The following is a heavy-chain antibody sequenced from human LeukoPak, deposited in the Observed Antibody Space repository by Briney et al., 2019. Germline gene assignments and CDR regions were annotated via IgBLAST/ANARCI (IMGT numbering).Heavy chain of an antibody. CDR3: AKVRRRVTMIVVAEQIDY. CDR2: ISGSGGST. CDR1: GFTFSSYA. D-gene: IGHD3-22*01. V-gene: IGHV3-23*01. J-gene: IGHJ4*02. Sequence: PGGSLRLSCAASGFTFSSYAMSWVRQAPGKGLEWVSAISGSGGSTYYADSVKGRFTISRDNSKNTLYLQMNSLRAEDTAVYYCAKVRRRVTMIVVAEQIDYWGQGTLVTVSS.